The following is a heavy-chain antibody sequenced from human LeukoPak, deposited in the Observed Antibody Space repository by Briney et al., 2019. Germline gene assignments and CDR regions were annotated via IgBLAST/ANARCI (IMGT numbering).Heavy chain of an antibody. CDR2: IYYSGST. CDR1: GGSISSYY. D-gene: IGHD3-22*01. CDR3: VAYYDTAFDI. V-gene: IGHV4-59*01. J-gene: IGHJ3*02. Sequence: SETLSLTCTVSGGSISSYYWSWIRQPPGKGLEWIGYIYYSGSTNYNPSPKSRVTISVDTSKNQFSLKLSSVTAADTAVYYCVAYYDTAFDIWGQGTMVTVSS.